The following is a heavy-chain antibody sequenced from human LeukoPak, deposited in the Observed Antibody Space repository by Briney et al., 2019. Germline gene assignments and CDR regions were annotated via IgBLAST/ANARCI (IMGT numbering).Heavy chain of an antibody. V-gene: IGHV3-21*01. Sequence: GGSLGLSCAASGFTFSSYSMNWVRQAPGKGLGWVSSISSSSSNIYYADSMKGRFTISRDNAKNSLYLQMNSLRAEDTAVYYCARETTYGHIDYWGQGTLVTVSS. J-gene: IGHJ4*02. CDR1: GFTFSSYS. CDR2: ISSSSSNI. CDR3: ARETTYGHIDY. D-gene: IGHD3-10*01.